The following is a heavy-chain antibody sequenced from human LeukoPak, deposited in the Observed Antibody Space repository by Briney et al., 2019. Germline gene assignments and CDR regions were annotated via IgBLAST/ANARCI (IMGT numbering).Heavy chain of an antibody. D-gene: IGHD3-22*01. CDR2: INPSGGNT. J-gene: IGHJ4*02. Sequence: GGSLRLSCAGSGFTFSSNPLSWVRQAPGKGLEWVSAINPSGGNTYYADSVKGRFTISRDNPKNTLYLQMSSLRAEDTAVYFCAKRGVVIRVILVGFHREAYYFDSWGQGALVTVSS. CDR3: AKRGVVIRVILVGFHREAYYFDS. CDR1: GFTFSSNP. V-gene: IGHV3-23*01.